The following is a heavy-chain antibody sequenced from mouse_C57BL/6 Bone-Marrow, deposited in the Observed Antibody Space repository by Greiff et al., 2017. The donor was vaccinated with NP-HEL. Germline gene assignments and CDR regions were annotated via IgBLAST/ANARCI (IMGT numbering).Heavy chain of an antibody. V-gene: IGHV5-6*01. CDR3: ARHSSIYFDY. CDR2: ISRGGSYT. Sequence: EVPLLPPLADLVKPGGSLKLSCAASGFTFSSYGMSWVRQTPDKRLEWVATISRGGSYTYYPDSVKGRFTISIDNAKNTLYLQMSSLKSEDTAMYYCARHSSIYFDYWGRGTTLTVSS. CDR1: GFTFSSYG. J-gene: IGHJ2*01. D-gene: IGHD1-1*01.